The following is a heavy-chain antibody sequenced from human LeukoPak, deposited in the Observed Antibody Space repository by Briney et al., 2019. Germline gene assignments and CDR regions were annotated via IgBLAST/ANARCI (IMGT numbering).Heavy chain of an antibody. J-gene: IGHJ4*02. CDR1: GFTFSSYA. CDR2: ISGSGGST. V-gene: IGHV3-23*01. D-gene: IGHD3-10*01. Sequence: GGSLRLSCAASGFTFSSYAMSWVRQAPGKGLEWVSAISGSGGSTYYADSVKGRFTISRDNSKNTLYLQMNSLRAEDTAVYYCAKGKELLWLGELSDYWGQGTLVTVSS. CDR3: AKGKELLWLGELSDY.